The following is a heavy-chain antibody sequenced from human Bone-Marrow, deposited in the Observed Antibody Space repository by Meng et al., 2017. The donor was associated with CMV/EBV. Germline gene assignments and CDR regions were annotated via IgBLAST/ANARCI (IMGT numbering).Heavy chain of an antibody. Sequence: GESLKISCAASGFTFSSYGMHWVRQAPGKGLEWVAVIWYDGSNKYYADSVKGRFTISRDNSKNTLYLQMNSLRAEDTAVYYCAKLTGTTESVVDYWGQGTLVTVSS. J-gene: IGHJ4*02. CDR3: AKLTGTTESVVDY. D-gene: IGHD1-7*01. CDR2: IWYDGSNK. CDR1: GFTFSSYG. V-gene: IGHV3-33*06.